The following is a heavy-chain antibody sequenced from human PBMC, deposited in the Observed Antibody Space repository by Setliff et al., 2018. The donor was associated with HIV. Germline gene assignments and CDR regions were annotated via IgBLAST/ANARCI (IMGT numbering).Heavy chain of an antibody. Sequence: SETLSLTCAVSGYAITSGFYWGWIRQPPGKGLEWIGSIYHSGTTNYNSSLKSRVTISVDTSKNQFSLELSSVTAADTAVYYCASEAWTSYRSSSGYYYYYMDVWGKGTTVTVSS. D-gene: IGHD6-6*01. V-gene: IGHV4-38-2*01. CDR1: GYAITSGFY. CDR3: ASEAWTSYRSSSGYYYYYMDV. J-gene: IGHJ6*03. CDR2: IYHSGTT.